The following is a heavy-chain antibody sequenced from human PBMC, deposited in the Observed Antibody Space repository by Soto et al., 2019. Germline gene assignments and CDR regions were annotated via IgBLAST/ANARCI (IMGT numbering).Heavy chain of an antibody. D-gene: IGHD5-12*01. V-gene: IGHV3-30*18. CDR3: VKQRFSGYDYYFDY. CDR2: VSYDGSNK. CDR1: GFTFFSYG. Sequence: GGSLRLSCAASGFTFFSYGMHWVRQAPGKGLEWVAVVSYDGSNKYYADSVKGRFTISRDNSNNTLYLQMNSLRAEDSAVYYCVKQRFSGYDYYFDYWGQGILVTVSS. J-gene: IGHJ4*02.